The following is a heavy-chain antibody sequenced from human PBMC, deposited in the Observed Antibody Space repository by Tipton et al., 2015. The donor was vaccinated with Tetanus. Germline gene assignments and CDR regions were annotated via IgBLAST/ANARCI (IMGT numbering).Heavy chain of an antibody. Sequence: SLRLSCAASGFTFSNAWMSWVRQAPGKGLEWVGRIKSKTDGGTTDYAAPVKGRFTISRDDSKNTLYLQMNSLKTEDTAVYYCTADPGYYYDSSGYSLFDYWGQGTLVTVSS. J-gene: IGHJ4*02. D-gene: IGHD3-22*01. CDR3: TADPGYYYDSSGYSLFDY. CDR1: GFTFSNAW. CDR2: IKSKTDGGTT. V-gene: IGHV3-15*01.